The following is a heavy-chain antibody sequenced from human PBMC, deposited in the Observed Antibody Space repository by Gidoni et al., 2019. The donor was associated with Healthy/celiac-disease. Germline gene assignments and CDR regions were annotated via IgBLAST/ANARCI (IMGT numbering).Heavy chain of an antibody. D-gene: IGHD3-9*01. CDR3: ARDQERYYDILTACGMDV. Sequence: QVQLVESGGGVVQPGRSLRLSCAASGFTFSSYAMHWVRQAPGKGLGWVAVISYDGSNKYYADSVKGRFTISRDNSKNTPYLQMNSLRAEDTAVYYCARDQERYYDILTACGMDVWGQGTTVTVSS. V-gene: IGHV3-30-3*01. CDR2: ISYDGSNK. CDR1: GFTFSSYA. J-gene: IGHJ6*02.